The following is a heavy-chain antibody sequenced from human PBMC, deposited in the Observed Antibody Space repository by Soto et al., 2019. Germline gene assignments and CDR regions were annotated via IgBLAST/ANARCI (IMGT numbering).Heavy chain of an antibody. CDR3: ARHVNPVTTPYWYFDP. V-gene: IGHV4-39*01. D-gene: IGHD4-17*01. Sequence: QLQLQESGPGLVKPSETLSLTCTVSGGSISSSSYYWGWIRQPPGKGLEWIGSIYYSGSTYYNPSLKSRVTISVDTSKNQFSLKLSSVTAADTAVYYCARHVNPVTTPYWYFDPWGRGTLVTVSS. CDR2: IYYSGST. J-gene: IGHJ2*01. CDR1: GGSISSSSYY.